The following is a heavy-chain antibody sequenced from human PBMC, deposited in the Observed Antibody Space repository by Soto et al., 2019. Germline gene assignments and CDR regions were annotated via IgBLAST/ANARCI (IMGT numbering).Heavy chain of an antibody. CDR1: GDSFNDYY. V-gene: IGHV1-2*02. CDR3: ARESGGATATLDYYYFYMDV. J-gene: IGHJ6*03. D-gene: IGHD5-12*01. CDR2: INPNGGVT. Sequence: GASVKVSCKTSGDSFNDYYIHWVRQAPGQGLEWMGWINPNGGVTKYAQKFQGRVTVTRDTSIRTVYMELSSLRSDDTAVYYCARESGGATATLDYYYFYMDVWGKGTTVTSP.